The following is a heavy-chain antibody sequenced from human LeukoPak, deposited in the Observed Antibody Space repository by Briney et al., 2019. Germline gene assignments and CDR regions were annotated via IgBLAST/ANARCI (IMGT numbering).Heavy chain of an antibody. CDR1: GDSISSSTYY. CDR3: ARMGAADAFDI. D-gene: IGHD6-25*01. Sequence: PSETLSLTCTVSGDSISSSTYYWGWIRQPPGKGLEWIGSIYYSGNAYYNPSLKSRVTISVDTSKNQFSLKLSSVTAADTAVYYCARMGAADAFDIWGQGTMVTVSS. CDR2: IYYSGNA. V-gene: IGHV4-39*01. J-gene: IGHJ3*02.